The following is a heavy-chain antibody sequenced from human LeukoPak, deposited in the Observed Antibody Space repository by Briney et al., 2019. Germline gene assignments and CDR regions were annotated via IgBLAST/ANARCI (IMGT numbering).Heavy chain of an antibody. V-gene: IGHV4-4*07. CDR2: IYTSGST. CDR1: GGSISSYY. D-gene: IGHD6-13*01. J-gene: IGHJ4*02. CDR3: ARGTAAADYFDY. Sequence: PSETLSLTCTVSGGSISSYYWSWIRQPAGKGLGWIGRIYTSGSTNYNPSLKSRVTMSVDTSKNQFSLKLSSVTAADTAVYYCARGTAAADYFDYWGQGTLVTVSA.